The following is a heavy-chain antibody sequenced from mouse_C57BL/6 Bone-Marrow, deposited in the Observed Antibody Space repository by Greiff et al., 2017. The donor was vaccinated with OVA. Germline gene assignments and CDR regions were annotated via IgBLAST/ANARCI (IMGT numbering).Heavy chain of an antibody. Sequence: QVQLQQSGAELVKPGASVKLSCKASGYTFTSYWMQWVKQRPGQGLEWIGEIDPSDSYTNYNQKFKGKATLTVDTSSSTAYMQLSSLTSEDSAVYYCARSSTDYDYDGFAYWGQGTLVTVSA. V-gene: IGHV1-50*01. D-gene: IGHD2-4*01. J-gene: IGHJ3*01. CDR1: GYTFTSYW. CDR3: ARSSTDYDYDGFAY. CDR2: IDPSDSYT.